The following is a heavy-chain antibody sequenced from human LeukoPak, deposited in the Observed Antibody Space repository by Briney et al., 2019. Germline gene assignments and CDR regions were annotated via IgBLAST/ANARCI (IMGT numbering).Heavy chain of an antibody. J-gene: IGHJ4*02. CDR3: ARDGNYYDSSGYYYVY. V-gene: IGHV3-30*03. CDR2: ISSDGSIK. Sequence: GGSLRLSCAASGFTFSSFAMHWVRQAPGKGLEWVAVISSDGSIKYYTDSVTGRFTISRDNSKNTLYLQMNSLTVEDTAVYYCARDGNYYDSSGYYYVYWGQGTLVTVSS. D-gene: IGHD3-22*01. CDR1: GFTFSSFA.